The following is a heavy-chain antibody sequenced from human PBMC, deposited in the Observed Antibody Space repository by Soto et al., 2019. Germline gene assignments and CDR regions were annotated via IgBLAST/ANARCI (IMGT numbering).Heavy chain of an antibody. CDR3: ARRTPAISISDH. D-gene: IGHD2-15*01. J-gene: IGHJ4*02. Sequence: PSETLSLSCTVSGGSIGGNTYYWAWIRQTPGKGLEWLGSVYYSGTIYHNPSLKSRVSIFVDTSKNQFSLNLSSVTAADTAVYYCARRTPAISISDHWGQGTLVTVSS. CDR2: VYYSGTI. CDR1: GGSIGGNTYY. V-gene: IGHV4-39*01.